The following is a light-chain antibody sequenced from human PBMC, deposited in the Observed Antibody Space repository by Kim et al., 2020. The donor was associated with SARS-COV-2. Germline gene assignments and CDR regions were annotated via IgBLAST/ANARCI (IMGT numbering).Light chain of an antibody. CDR1: QIVSSNY. CDR2: AAS. J-gene: IGKJ1*01. Sequence: APGETATPSSTASQIVSSNYSAWYQQQPGQAPRLIIYAASSRATGIPDRFSGSGSGTDFTLTITILEPDDFAVYYCQQYSSSPATFGQGTKVDIK. CDR3: QQYSSSPAT. V-gene: IGKV3-20*01.